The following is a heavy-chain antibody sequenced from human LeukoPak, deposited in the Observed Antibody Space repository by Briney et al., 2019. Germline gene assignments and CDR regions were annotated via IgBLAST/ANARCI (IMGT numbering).Heavy chain of an antibody. CDR1: GFTFSSYG. D-gene: IGHD5-18*01. J-gene: IGHJ4*02. CDR2: IWYDGSNK. CDR3: ARGTSYARSSFDY. Sequence: GRSLRLSCAASGFTFSSYGMHWVRQAPGKGLEWVAVIWYDGSNKYYADSVKGRFTISRDNSKNTLYLQMNSLRAEDTAVYYCARGTSYARSSFDYWGQGTLVTVSS. V-gene: IGHV3-33*01.